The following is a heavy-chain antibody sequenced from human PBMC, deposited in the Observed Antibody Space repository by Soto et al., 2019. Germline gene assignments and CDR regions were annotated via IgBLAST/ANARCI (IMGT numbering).Heavy chain of an antibody. J-gene: IGHJ3*02. V-gene: IGHV3-23*01. CDR1: GFTFSSYA. Sequence: GGSLRLSCAASGFTFSSYAMSWVRQAPGKGLEWVSGISGSGGSTYYIDSVKGRFTISRDNSKNTLHLQMNSLRAEDTAVYYCAKDRAFTIFGVVIIRDDAFDIWGQGTMVTVSS. D-gene: IGHD3-3*01. CDR2: ISGSGGST. CDR3: AKDRAFTIFGVVIIRDDAFDI.